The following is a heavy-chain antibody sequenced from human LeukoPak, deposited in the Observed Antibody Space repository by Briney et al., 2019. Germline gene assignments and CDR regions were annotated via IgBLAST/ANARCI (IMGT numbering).Heavy chain of an antibody. V-gene: IGHV4-4*02. J-gene: IGHJ4*02. CDR1: GGSIISGNW. D-gene: IGHD5-12*01. CDR3: ASSDGLPPRSDSSYDVFDY. Sequence: PSETLFLTCTVSGGSIISGNWWSWVRQPPGKGLEWVGEIYHSGRTNYNPSLKSRVTISLDKSKNQFSLNLSSVTAADTALYYCASSDGLPPRSDSSYDVFDYWGQGTLVTVSS. CDR2: IYHSGRT.